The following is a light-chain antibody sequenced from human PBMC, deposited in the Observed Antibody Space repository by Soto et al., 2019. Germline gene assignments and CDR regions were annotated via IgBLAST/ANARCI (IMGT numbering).Light chain of an antibody. Sequence: EIVLTQSPGTLSLSPGERATLSCRASQSFSNNYLAWYQQKPGQAPRLLIYGASSRATGIPDRFSGSGSGTDFTLTISRLEPEDFAVYYCQQYGSSRTFGQGTKVEI. J-gene: IGKJ1*01. CDR1: QSFSNNY. CDR3: QQYGSSRT. V-gene: IGKV3-20*01. CDR2: GAS.